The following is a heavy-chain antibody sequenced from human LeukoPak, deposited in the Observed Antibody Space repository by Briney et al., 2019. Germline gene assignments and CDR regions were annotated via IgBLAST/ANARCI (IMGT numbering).Heavy chain of an antibody. Sequence: ASVKVSCKASGYTFTSYGISWVRQAPGQGHEWMGWISAYNGNTNYAQKLQGRVTMTTDTSTSTAYMELRSLRSDDTAVYYCARDRFILGYCSGGSCPFDYWGQGTLVTVSS. J-gene: IGHJ4*02. D-gene: IGHD2-15*01. V-gene: IGHV1-18*04. CDR3: ARDRFILGYCSGGSCPFDY. CDR2: ISAYNGNT. CDR1: GYTFTSYG.